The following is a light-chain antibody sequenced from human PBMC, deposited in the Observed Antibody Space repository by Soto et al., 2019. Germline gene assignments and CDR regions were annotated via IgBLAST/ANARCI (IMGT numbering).Light chain of an antibody. V-gene: IGKV1-5*03. CDR2: KAS. CDR3: XXYNSLWT. J-gene: IGKJ1*01. CDR1: QSISSW. Sequence: DIQMTQSPSTLSASVGDRXTITCRASQSISSWLAWYQQKPGKAPKLLIYKASSLERGVPSRFSGSGSGTEFTLTISSLQPXXFAXYXCXXYNSLWTFGQGTKVEIK.